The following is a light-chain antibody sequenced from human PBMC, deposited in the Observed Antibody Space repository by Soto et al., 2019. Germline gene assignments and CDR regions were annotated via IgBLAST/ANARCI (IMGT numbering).Light chain of an antibody. CDR3: QQYGSSLWT. CDR1: QSVSST. V-gene: IGKV3-15*01. CDR2: GAS. Sequence: EIVMTQSPATLSVSPGGRATLSCRASQSVSSTLAWYQQKPGQAPRLLIYGASTRATGFPARFSGSGSGTDFTLTISRLEPEDFAVYYCQQYGSSLWTFGQGTKVDIK. J-gene: IGKJ1*01.